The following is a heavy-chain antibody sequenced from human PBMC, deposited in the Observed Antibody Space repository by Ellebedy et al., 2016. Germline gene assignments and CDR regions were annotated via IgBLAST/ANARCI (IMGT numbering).Heavy chain of an antibody. Sequence: GGSLRLXXAASGFTFSSYWMHWVRQAPGKGLVWVSRINSDGSSTSYADSVKGRFTISRDNAKNTLYLQMNSLRAEDTAVYYCARVEMTTVYRVPAHYYYMDVWGKGTTVTVSS. CDR2: INSDGSST. CDR1: GFTFSSYW. CDR3: ARVEMTTVYRVPAHYYYMDV. D-gene: IGHD4-17*01. J-gene: IGHJ6*03. V-gene: IGHV3-74*01.